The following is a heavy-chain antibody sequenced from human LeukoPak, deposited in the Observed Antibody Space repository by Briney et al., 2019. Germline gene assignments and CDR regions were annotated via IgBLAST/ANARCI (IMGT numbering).Heavy chain of an antibody. Sequence: GGSLRLSCAASGFTFSSYEMNWVRQAPGKGLEWISYISGSGSTIYYADSVKGRFTISRDNAKNSLYLQVNSLRAEDTAVYYCARDSSGWYHWFDPWGQGTLVTVSS. J-gene: IGHJ5*02. CDR3: ARDSSGWYHWFDP. V-gene: IGHV3-48*03. CDR2: ISGSGSTI. D-gene: IGHD6-19*01. CDR1: GFTFSSYE.